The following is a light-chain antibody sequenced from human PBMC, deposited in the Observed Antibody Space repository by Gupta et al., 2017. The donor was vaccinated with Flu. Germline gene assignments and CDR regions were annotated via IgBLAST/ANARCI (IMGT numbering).Light chain of an antibody. J-gene: IGKJ1*01. CDR3: QQYNSPSGT. Sequence: DIQMTQSPSTLSASVGDRVTITCRASQSVGRWLAWYQQKPGKAPRLLIYEASNLESGVPSRFSGSGSGTELTLTISSLQPDDFGTYYCQQYNSPSGTFGQGTXVEIK. CDR1: QSVGRW. CDR2: EAS. V-gene: IGKV1-5*03.